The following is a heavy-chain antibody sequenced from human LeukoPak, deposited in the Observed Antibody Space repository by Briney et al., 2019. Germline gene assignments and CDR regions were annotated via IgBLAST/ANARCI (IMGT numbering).Heavy chain of an antibody. CDR1: GLTVSSNF. CDR2: IHMDHRT. CDR3: VRDDDRPDNGLDY. D-gene: IGHD3-22*01. J-gene: IGHJ4*02. V-gene: IGHV3-53*01. Sequence: PGGSLRLSCAASGLTVSSNFMHWVRQAPGKGLEWVAGIHMDHRTFYADSVKGRFTISRDNSANTIYLQMNSLRAEDTAVYYCVRDDDRPDNGLDYWGQGTLVTVSS.